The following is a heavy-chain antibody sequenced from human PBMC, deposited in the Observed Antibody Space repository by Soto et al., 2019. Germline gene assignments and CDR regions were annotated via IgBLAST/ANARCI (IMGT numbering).Heavy chain of an antibody. V-gene: IGHV3-23*01. J-gene: IGHJ4*02. CDR2: ISGSGGTT. D-gene: IGHD3-22*01. CDR1: GFAFSSYA. CDR3: AKPAPSGSSTYYYYYDY. Sequence: GGSLRLSCGAPGFAFSSYAMSWVRQAPGKGLEWVSAISGSGGTTYYADSVKGRFTVSRDNSKDTLYLQMNSLRAEDTAVYYCAKPAPSGSSTYYYYYDYWGQGPLVTVSS.